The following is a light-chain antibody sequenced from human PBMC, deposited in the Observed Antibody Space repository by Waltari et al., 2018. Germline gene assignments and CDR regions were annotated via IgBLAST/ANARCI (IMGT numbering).Light chain of an antibody. CDR2: DAS. Sequence: EIVFTQSSGTLSVSPGDRVTLSYRASQSVSRTLAWSQQKPGQAPRLLIYDASTSATGIPDRFSGSASGTDFSLTISRLEPEDFAVYYCQKYGTLPGTFSQGTKVEIK. CDR1: QSVSRT. J-gene: IGKJ1*01. V-gene: IGKV3-20*01. CDR3: QKYGTLPGT.